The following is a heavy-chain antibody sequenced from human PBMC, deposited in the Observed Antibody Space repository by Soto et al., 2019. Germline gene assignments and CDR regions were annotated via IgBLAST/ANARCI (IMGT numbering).Heavy chain of an antibody. J-gene: IGHJ5*02. D-gene: IGHD1-26*01. CDR3: TKDQDKTGFPSYFDP. V-gene: IGHV3-23*01. CDR1: GLTFSDYG. CDR2: ISSTGDRT. Sequence: PGGSLRLSCAVSGLTFSDYGMNWVRQAPGKGLEWVSVISSTGDRTNCVDSVKGRFTISRDNSKNMLYLEMNTLRAEDTAIYYCTKDQDKTGFPSYFDPWGQGTLVTVSS.